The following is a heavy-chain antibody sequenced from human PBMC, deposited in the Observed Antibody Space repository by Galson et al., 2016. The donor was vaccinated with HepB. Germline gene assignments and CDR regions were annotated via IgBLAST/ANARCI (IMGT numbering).Heavy chain of an antibody. D-gene: IGHD1-26*01. CDR1: GLTFSSYW. Sequence: LRLSCAASGLTFSSYWMPWVRQVPGKGLVMVARTNTDGSDTGYADSVTGRFTISRDNAKNTLYLQMNTLRAEDTAVYYCARDYLTYTGSYLYSWGQGTLVTVSS. CDR2: TNTDGSDT. CDR3: ARDYLTYTGSYLYS. J-gene: IGHJ4*02. V-gene: IGHV3-74*01.